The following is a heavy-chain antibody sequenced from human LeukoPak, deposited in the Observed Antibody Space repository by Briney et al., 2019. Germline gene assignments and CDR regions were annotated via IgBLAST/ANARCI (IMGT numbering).Heavy chain of an antibody. V-gene: IGHV5-51*01. CDR2: IYPGDSDT. CDR3: AISTSGSYSYDY. CDR1: GYILTRNW. D-gene: IGHD1-26*01. J-gene: IGHJ4*02. Sequence: ESLKISCKISGYILTRNWIGWVRQVPGKGLEWMGIIYPGDSDTRNSPSFQGQVTISADKSISTAYLQWSSLKASDTAIYYCAISTSGSYSYDYWGQGTLVTVSS.